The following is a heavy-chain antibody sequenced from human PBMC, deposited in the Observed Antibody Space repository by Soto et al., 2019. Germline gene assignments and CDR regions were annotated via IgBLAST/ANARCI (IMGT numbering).Heavy chain of an antibody. J-gene: IGHJ5*02. CDR3: ARDFWSSSSGGWFDP. Sequence: SETLSLTCTVSGGFISSYYWSWIRQPPGKGLEWIGYIYYSGSTNYNPSLKSRVTISVDTSKNQFSLKLSSVTAADTAVYYCARDFWSSSSGGWFDPWGQGTLVTVS. D-gene: IGHD6-6*01. CDR2: IYYSGST. V-gene: IGHV4-59*01. CDR1: GGFISSYY.